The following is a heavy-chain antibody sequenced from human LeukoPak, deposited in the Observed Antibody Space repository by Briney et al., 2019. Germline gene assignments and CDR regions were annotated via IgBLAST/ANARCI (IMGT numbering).Heavy chain of an antibody. V-gene: IGHV4-59*01. J-gene: IGHJ4*02. CDR3: AREAVSGSYYYFDY. Sequence: SETLSLTCAVYGGSFSSYYWSWIRQPPGKGLEWIGYIYYSGSTNYNPSLKSRVTISVDTSKNQFSLKLSSVTAADTAVYYCAREAVSGSYYYFDYWGQGTLVTVSS. CDR1: GGSFSSYY. CDR2: IYYSGST. D-gene: IGHD1-26*01.